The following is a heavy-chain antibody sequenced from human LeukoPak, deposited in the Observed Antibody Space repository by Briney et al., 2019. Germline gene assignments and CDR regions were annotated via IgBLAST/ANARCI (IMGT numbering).Heavy chain of an antibody. J-gene: IGHJ4*02. CDR3: TTIVATREAY. V-gene: IGHV3-53*01. Sequence: GGSLRLSCAASGFTVSSNYMSWVRQAPGKGLEWVSVIDSGGITYYADSVKGRFTISRDNSKNTLYLQMNSLRAEDTAVYYCTTIVATREAYWGQGTLVTVSS. D-gene: IGHD5-12*01. CDR2: IDSGGIT. CDR1: GFTVSSNY.